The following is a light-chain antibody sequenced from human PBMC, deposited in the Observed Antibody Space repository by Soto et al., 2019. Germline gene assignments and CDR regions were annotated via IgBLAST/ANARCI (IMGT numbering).Light chain of an antibody. CDR2: DAS. J-gene: IGKJ5*01. CDR1: QNINNY. V-gene: IGKV1-33*01. CDR3: QQYENRPT. Sequence: DIQMTQSPSSLSASVGDRVTITCQVSQNINNYLNWYQHKPGRAPKLLIYDASNLEAGVPSRFRGSGSGKDFTFTISRLQPEDIATYYCQQYENRPTFGQWTRLESK.